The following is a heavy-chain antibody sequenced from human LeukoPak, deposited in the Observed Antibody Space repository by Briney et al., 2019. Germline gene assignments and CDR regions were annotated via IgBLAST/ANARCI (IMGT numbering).Heavy chain of an antibody. CDR1: GYTFTSYG. CDR2: ISAYNGNT. CDR3: ARDLYYYGSGSYPFDY. V-gene: IGHV1-18*01. D-gene: IGHD3-10*01. Sequence: ASVKVSCKASGYTFTSYGISWVRQAPGQGLEWMGWISAYNGNTNHAQKLQGRVTMTTDTSTSTAYMELRSLRSDDTAVYYCARDLYYYGSGSYPFDYWGQGTLVTVSS. J-gene: IGHJ4*02.